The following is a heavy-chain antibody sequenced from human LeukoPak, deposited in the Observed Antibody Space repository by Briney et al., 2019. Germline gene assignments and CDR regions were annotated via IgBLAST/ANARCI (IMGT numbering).Heavy chain of an antibody. V-gene: IGHV1-18*01. J-gene: IGHJ4*02. D-gene: IGHD6-13*01. CDR2: ISAYNGNT. CDR3: ARDPGGSSSEYFDY. CDR1: GYTFTGYG. Sequence: ASVKVSCKASGYTFTGYGISWVRQAPGQGLEWMGWISAYNGNTNYAQKLQGRVTMTTDTSTSTAYMELRSLRSDDTAVYYCARDPGGSSSEYFDYWGQGTLVTVSS.